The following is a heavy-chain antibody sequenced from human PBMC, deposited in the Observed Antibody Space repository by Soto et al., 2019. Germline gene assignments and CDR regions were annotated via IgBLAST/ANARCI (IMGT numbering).Heavy chain of an antibody. CDR2: ISPNSGAT. V-gene: IGHV1-18*01. J-gene: IGHJ4*02. D-gene: IGHD6-25*01. CDR3: VTEMWTRSGPQNFFDY. CDR1: GYTFTSYG. Sequence: ASVKVSCKASGYTFTSYGIIWARQAPGQGLEWMGYISPNSGATTYAQNLQGRLTMTTDTSTSTAYMELRSLSSDDTAIYYCVTEMWTRSGPQNFFDYWGLGALVTVSS.